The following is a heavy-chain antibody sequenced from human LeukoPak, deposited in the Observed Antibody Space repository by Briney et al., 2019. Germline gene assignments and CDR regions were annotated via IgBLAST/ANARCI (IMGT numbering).Heavy chain of an antibody. CDR3: ARDFGYYYDSSGYLFDY. CDR1: GFTFSSYG. J-gene: IGHJ4*02. D-gene: IGHD3-22*01. V-gene: IGHV3-33*01. CDR2: IWYDGSNK. Sequence: SGGSLRLSCAASGFTFSSYGMHWVRQAPGKGLEWVAVIWYDGSNKYYADSVKGRFTISRDNSKNTLYLQMNSLRAEDTAVYYCARDFGYYYDSSGYLFDYWSQGTLVTVSS.